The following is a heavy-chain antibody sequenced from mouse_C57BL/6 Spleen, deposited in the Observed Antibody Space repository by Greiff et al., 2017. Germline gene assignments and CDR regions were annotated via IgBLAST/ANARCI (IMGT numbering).Heavy chain of an antibody. D-gene: IGHD1-1*01. V-gene: IGHV1-55*01. J-gene: IGHJ1*03. CDR2: IYPGSGSP. Sequence: QVQLQQPGAELVKPGASVKMSCKASGYTFTSYWITWVKQRPGQGLEWIGDIYPGSGSPNYHEKFKSKDTLTVDTSSSPAYMQLSSLTSEDSAFYYGARARLRGYFDVWGTGTTVTVSS. CDR1: GYTFTSYW. CDR3: ARARLRGYFDV.